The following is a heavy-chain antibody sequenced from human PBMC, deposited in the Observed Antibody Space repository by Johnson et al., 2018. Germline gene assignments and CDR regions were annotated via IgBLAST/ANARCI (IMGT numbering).Heavy chain of an antibody. J-gene: IGHJ3*02. CDR3: TSHRYYYDDINYYPWAFDI. V-gene: IGHV3-73*01. CDR2: IRSKANSYAT. D-gene: IGHD3-22*01. Sequence: VQLQESGGGLVQPGGSLKLSCAASGFIFRGSAMPWVRQASGKGLEWVGRIRSKANSYATAYAASVKGRFTSSRDDSKNTAYLQMNSLKTEDTAVYYCTSHRYYYDDINYYPWAFDIWGQGTMGTVSS. CDR1: GFIFRGSA.